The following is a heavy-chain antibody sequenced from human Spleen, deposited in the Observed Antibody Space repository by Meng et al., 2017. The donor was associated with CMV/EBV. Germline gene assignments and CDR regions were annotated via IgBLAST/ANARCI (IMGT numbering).Heavy chain of an antibody. V-gene: IGHV3-9*01. CDR1: GFTFEDYG. CDR2: INWSGNNI. Sequence: GGSLRLSCAVSGFTFEDYGMHWVRKGPGKGLEWVSSINWSGNNIEYADSVKGRFTISRDNAGNSLYLQMNSLRLEDTAFYYCVKDTGSTTALGTFDVWGQGTMVTVSS. CDR3: VKDTGSTTALGTFDV. J-gene: IGHJ3*01. D-gene: IGHD2/OR15-2a*01.